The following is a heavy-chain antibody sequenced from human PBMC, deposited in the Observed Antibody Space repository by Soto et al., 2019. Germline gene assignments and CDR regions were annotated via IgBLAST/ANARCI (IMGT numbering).Heavy chain of an antibody. V-gene: IGHV1-24*01. CDR3: ASRINYYDSSGYYYTKAGYNWFDP. CDR2: FDPEDGET. J-gene: IGHJ5*02. CDR1: GYTLTELS. Sequence: GASVKVSCKVSGYTLTELSMHWVRQAPGKGLEWMGGFDPEDGETIYAQKFQGRVTMTEDTSTDTAYMELSSLRSEDTAVYYCASRINYYDSSGYYYTKAGYNWFDPWGQGTLVTVSS. D-gene: IGHD3-22*01.